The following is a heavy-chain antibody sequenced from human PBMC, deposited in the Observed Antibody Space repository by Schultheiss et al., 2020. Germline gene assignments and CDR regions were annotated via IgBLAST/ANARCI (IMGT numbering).Heavy chain of an antibody. CDR1: GGSISSSNW. J-gene: IGHJ4*02. V-gene: IGHV4-4*02. Sequence: SETLSLTCAVSGGSISSSNWWSWVRQPPGKGLEWIGYIYHSGSTYYNPSLKSRVTISVDTSKNQFSLKLSSVTAADTAVYYCARDRRRSYYFDYWGQGTLVTVSS. CDR2: IYHSGST. CDR3: ARDRRRSYYFDY.